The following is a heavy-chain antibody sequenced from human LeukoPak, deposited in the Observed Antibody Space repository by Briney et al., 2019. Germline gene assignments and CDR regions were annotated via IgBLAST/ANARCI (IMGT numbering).Heavy chain of an antibody. J-gene: IGHJ4*02. Sequence: GGSLRLSCAASGFTFSSYGMHWVRQAPGKGLEWVAVIWYDGSNKYCADSVKGRFTISRDNSKNTLYLQMNSLRAEDTAVYYCARERVAAAGRVIDYWGQGTLVTVSS. D-gene: IGHD6-13*01. CDR1: GFTFSSYG. CDR2: IWYDGSNK. CDR3: ARERVAAAGRVIDY. V-gene: IGHV3-33*01.